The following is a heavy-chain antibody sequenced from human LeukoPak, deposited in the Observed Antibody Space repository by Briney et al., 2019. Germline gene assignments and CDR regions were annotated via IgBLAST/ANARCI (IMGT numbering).Heavy chain of an antibody. CDR1: GGTFSSYA. D-gene: IGHD1-7*01. J-gene: IGHJ4*02. CDR3: ARVMSAGNWNYVSYFDY. V-gene: IGHV1-69*06. CDR2: ITPIFGTA. Sequence: SVKVSCKASGGTFSSYAISWVRHATGQGLEWMVGITPIFGTANYAQKFQGSVTITADKSTSTAYTELSSLRSEDTAVYYCARVMSAGNWNYVSYFDYWGQGTLVTVSS.